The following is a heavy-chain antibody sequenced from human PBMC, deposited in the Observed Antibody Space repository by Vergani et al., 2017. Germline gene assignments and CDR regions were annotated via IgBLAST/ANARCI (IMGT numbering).Heavy chain of an antibody. CDR3: AREDIVLMVYANFDY. D-gene: IGHD2-8*01. CDR1: GYTFTYRY. J-gene: IGHJ4*02. V-gene: IGHV1-2*02. CDR2: MNPNSGGT. Sequence: QVQLVQSGAEVKKTGSSVKVSCKASGYTFTYRYLHWVRQAPGQALEWMGWMNPNSGGTNYAQKFQGRVTMTRDTSISTAYMELSRLRSDDTAVYYCAREDIVLMVYANFDYWGQGTLVTVSS.